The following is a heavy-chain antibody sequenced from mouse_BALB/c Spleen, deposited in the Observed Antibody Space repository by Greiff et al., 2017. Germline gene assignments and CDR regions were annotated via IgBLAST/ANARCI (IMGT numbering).Heavy chain of an antibody. CDR2: IWAGGST. CDR1: GFSLTSYG. CDR3: ARDLLLLAY. Sequence: QVQLQQSGPGLVAPSQSLSITCTVSGFSLTSYGVHWVRQPPGKGLEWLGVIWAGGSTNYNSALMSRLSISKDNSKSQVFLKMNSLQTDDTAMYYCARDLLLLAYWGQGTLVTVSA. V-gene: IGHV2-9*02. D-gene: IGHD2-1*01. J-gene: IGHJ3*01.